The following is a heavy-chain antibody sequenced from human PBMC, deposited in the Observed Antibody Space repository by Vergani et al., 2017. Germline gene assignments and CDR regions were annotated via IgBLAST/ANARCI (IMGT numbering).Heavy chain of an antibody. J-gene: IGHJ4*02. D-gene: IGHD3-16*01. CDR2: IYYSGST. CDR3: ARMGGYYEGDAFRIGYFDS. CDR1: GGSISSGGYY. Sequence: QVQLQESGPGLVKPSQTLSLTCTVSGGSISSGGYYWSWIRQHPGKGLEWIGYIYYSGSTNYNPSLKSRVTISVDTSKNQFSLKLNSVTAADTAMYYCARMGGYYEGDAFRIGYFDSWGPGILVTVSS. V-gene: IGHV4-31*03.